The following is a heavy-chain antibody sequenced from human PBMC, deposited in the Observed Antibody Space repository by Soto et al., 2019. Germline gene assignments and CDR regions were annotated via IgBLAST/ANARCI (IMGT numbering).Heavy chain of an antibody. CDR3: ARSDYYDSSGSLAY. CDR2: IIPIFGTA. J-gene: IGHJ4*02. Sequence: SVKVSCKASGGTFSSYAISWVRQAPGQGLEWMGGIIPIFGTANYAQKFQGRVTITADESTSTAYMELSSPRSEDTAVYYCARSDYYDSSGSLAYWGQGTLVTVSS. D-gene: IGHD3-22*01. CDR1: GGTFSSYA. V-gene: IGHV1-69*13.